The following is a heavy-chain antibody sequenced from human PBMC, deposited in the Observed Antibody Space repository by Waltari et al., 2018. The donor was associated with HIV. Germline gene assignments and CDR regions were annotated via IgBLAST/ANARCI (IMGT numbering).Heavy chain of an antibody. J-gene: IGHJ4*02. Sequence: QLHLQESGPGLVKPSETLALTCTVSGGSSTRNAFYWPWIRQPPGKGLEWIGLMYNSGTTDYNPSLKSRVSMSRDTSKNRFSLRLHSVTAADTAIYYCARRGDGFNQHARLDHWGPGTLVTVSS. CDR1: GGSSTRNAFY. D-gene: IGHD2-2*01. CDR3: ARRGDGFNQHARLDH. V-gene: IGHV4-39*01. CDR2: MYNSGTT.